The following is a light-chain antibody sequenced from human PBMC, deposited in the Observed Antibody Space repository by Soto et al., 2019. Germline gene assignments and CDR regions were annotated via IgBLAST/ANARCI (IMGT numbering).Light chain of an antibody. CDR1: SSDIGAYNY. CDR2: DVT. Sequence: QSALTQPASVSGSPGQSITISCTGTSSDIGAYNYVSWYQQHPNKAPKLMIYDVTNRPSGVSDRFSGSKSGNTASLTISGLQAEDEADYYCTSYTSSNTVLFGGGTKLTAL. CDR3: TSYTSSNTVL. V-gene: IGLV2-14*01. J-gene: IGLJ2*01.